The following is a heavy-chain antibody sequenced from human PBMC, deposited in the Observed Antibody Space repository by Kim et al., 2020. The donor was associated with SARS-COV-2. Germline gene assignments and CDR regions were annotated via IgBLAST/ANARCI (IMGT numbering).Heavy chain of an antibody. Sequence: SVKVSCKASGGTFSSYAISWVRQAPGQGLEWMGGIIPIFGTANYAQKFQGRVTITADESTSTAYMELSSLRSEDTAVYYCARAGVVVVASSGWYFDLWGRGTLVTVSS. CDR2: IIPIFGTA. CDR3: ARAGVVVVASSGWYFDL. J-gene: IGHJ2*01. V-gene: IGHV1-69*13. CDR1: GGTFSSYA. D-gene: IGHD2-15*01.